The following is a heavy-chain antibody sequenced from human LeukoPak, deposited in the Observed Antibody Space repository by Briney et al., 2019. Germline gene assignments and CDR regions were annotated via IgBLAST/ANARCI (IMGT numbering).Heavy chain of an antibody. CDR3: ARETYYYDNHGGWFDP. J-gene: IGHJ5*02. CDR2: IFHNGST. D-gene: IGHD3-22*01. CDR1: GGSISSSNW. Sequence: PSETLSLTCAVSGGSISSSNWWSWIRQPPGNALEWIGNIFHNGSTHYSPSLRSRVTISVDRSKNQFSLKLNSVTAADTAVYFCARETYYYDNHGGWFDPWGQGALVTVSS. V-gene: IGHV4-4*02.